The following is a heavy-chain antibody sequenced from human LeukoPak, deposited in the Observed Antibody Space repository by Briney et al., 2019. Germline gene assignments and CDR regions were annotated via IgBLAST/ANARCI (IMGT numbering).Heavy chain of an antibody. J-gene: IGHJ2*01. CDR1: GGTFSNYA. CDR2: IIPIFGTA. CDR3: ASYDSSGYYRHDGYFDL. D-gene: IGHD3-22*01. Sequence: SVKVSCKASGGTFSNYAISWARQAPGQGLEWMGRIIPIFGTANYAQKFQGRVTITTDESTTTAYMELSSLRSEETAVYYCASYDSSGYYRHDGYFDLWGRGTLVTVSS. V-gene: IGHV1-69*05.